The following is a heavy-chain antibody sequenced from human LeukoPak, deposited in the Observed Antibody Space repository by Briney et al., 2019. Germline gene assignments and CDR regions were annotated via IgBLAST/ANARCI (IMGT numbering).Heavy chain of an antibody. D-gene: IGHD5-24*01. V-gene: IGHV1-2*02. Sequence: GASVKVSCKASGYTFTGYYMHWVRQAPGQGLEWMGWINPNGGGTNYAQKFQGRVTMTRDTSISTAYMELSRLRSDDTAVYYCAREDGYNRGSFDYWGQGTLVTVSS. CDR2: INPNGGGT. CDR1: GYTFTGYY. CDR3: AREDGYNRGSFDY. J-gene: IGHJ4*02.